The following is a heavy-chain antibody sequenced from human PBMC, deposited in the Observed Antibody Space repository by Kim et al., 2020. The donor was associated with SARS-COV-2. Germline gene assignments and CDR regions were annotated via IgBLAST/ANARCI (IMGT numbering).Heavy chain of an antibody. CDR2: IYYTGST. D-gene: IGHD3-16*01. CDR3: AEFGFFSLDY. V-gene: IGHV4-59*13. CDR1: GGSLNSYF. J-gene: IGHJ4*02. Sequence: SETLSLTCTVSGGSLNSYFWSWIRRPPGKGLEWIGYIYYTGSTNYNPSLKSRVTMSVDTSKNQFSLRLSSVTAADTAVYYCAEFGFFSLDYWGQGTLVT.